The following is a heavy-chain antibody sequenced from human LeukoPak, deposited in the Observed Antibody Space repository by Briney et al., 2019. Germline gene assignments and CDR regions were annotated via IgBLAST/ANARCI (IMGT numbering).Heavy chain of an antibody. CDR3: AREYIAVAGTD. V-gene: IGHV3-33*01. D-gene: IGHD6-19*01. CDR1: GFTFSSYG. Sequence: GRSLRLSCAASGFTFSSYGMHWVRQAPGKGLEWVAVILNDGSQEKYADSAKGRFTISRDNSKNTLYLQMNSLRAEDTAVYYCAREYIAVAGTDWGQGTLVTVSS. J-gene: IGHJ4*02. CDR2: ILNDGSQE.